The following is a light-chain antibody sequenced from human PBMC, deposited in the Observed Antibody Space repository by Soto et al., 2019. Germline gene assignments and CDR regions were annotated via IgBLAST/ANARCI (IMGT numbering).Light chain of an antibody. CDR2: DVS. CDR1: SSDVGGYNY. CDR3: SSYTSGSTRV. Sequence: QSALTQPASVSGSPGQSITISCTGTSSDVGGYNYVSWYQQHPGKAPKLMIYDVSNQPSGVSNRFSGAKSGNTASLTISGRQAQDEADYYCSSYTSGSTRVFGGGTKLTVL. V-gene: IGLV2-14*01. J-gene: IGLJ2*01.